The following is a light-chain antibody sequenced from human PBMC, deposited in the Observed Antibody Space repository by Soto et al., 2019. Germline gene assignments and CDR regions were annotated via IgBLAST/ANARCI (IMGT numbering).Light chain of an antibody. Sequence: DIQMTQSPSSVSASIGDRVTITCRASQGISRWLVWHQQKPGKAPKLLIYGASSLQSGVPSRFSGSGSGTHFTLTISSLQPEDSATYYCQQAKSFPPTFGGGTKVEMK. CDR2: GAS. CDR3: QQAKSFPPT. J-gene: IGKJ4*01. V-gene: IGKV1-12*01. CDR1: QGISRW.